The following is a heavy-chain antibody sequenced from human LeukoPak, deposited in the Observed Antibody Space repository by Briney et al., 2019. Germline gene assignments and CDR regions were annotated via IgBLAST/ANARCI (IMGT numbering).Heavy chain of an antibody. CDR1: GYSFSTYW. J-gene: IGHJ4*02. CDR2: MYPGDSDT. V-gene: IGHV5-51*01. CDR3: ARYYSVLGSFDY. D-gene: IGHD3-10*01. Sequence: GESLKISCKASGYSFSTYWIGWVRQMPGKGLEWMGIMYPGDSDTRYSPSFEGQVTISADKSISTAYLQWSSLKASDTAMYYCARYYSVLGSFDYWGQGTLVTVSS.